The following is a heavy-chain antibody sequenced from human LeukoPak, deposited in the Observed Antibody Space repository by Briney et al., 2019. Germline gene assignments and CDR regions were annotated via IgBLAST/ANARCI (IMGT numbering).Heavy chain of an antibody. CDR3: ARDGALNPHIDYYGSGSPIQGY. V-gene: IGHV1-69*04. J-gene: IGHJ4*02. Sequence: SVKVSCKASGGTFSSYAISWVRQAPGQGLEWMGRIIPILGIANYAQKFQGRVTITADKSTSTAYMELSSLRSEDTAVYYCARDGALNPHIDYYGSGSPIQGYWGQGTLVTVSS. D-gene: IGHD3-10*01. CDR2: IIPILGIA. CDR1: GGTFSSYA.